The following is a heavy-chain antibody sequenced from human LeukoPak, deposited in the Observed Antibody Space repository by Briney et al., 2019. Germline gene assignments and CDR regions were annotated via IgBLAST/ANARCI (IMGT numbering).Heavy chain of an antibody. CDR2: ISSSGGST. V-gene: IGHV3-64*01. CDR3: AKADRGRGAFDI. CDR1: GFTFSTYA. J-gene: IGHJ3*02. Sequence: GGSLRLSCAAAGFTFSTYAIHWVRLAPGKRLEYVSAISSSGGSTYYANSVKGRFTISRDNSKNTVYLQMNSLRAEDTAVYYCAKADRGRGAFDIWGQGTMVTVSS. D-gene: IGHD3-10*01.